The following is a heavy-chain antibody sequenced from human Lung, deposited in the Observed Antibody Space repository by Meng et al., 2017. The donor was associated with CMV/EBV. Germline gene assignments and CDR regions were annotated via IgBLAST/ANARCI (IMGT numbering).Heavy chain of an antibody. V-gene: IGHV1-46*01. CDR3: ARDLGYSSSWYFQYYFDC. D-gene: IGHD6-13*01. J-gene: IGHJ4*02. Sequence: ASXXVSXKASGYTLTNYYIHWVRQAPGQGLEWMGIINPSDNTTIYAQKFQGRVTMIRDTSTSTVYMELSSLRSDDTALYYCARDLGYSSSWYFQYYFDCWGQGXLVTVSS. CDR1: GYTLTNYY. CDR2: INPSDNTT.